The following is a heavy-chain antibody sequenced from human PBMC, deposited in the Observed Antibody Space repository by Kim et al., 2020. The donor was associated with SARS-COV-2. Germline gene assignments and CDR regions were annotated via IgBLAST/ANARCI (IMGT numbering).Heavy chain of an antibody. CDR1: GFTFSSYS. D-gene: IGHD3-10*01. CDR2: ISSSSSTI. V-gene: IGHV3-48*02. J-gene: IGHJ6*02. Sequence: GGSLRLSCAASGFTFSSYSMNWVRQAPGKGLEWVSYISSSSSTIYYADSVKGRFTISRDNAKNSLYLQMNSLRDEDTAVYYCARDMLGSGSYYYYYYGMDVWGQGTTVTVSS. CDR3: ARDMLGSGSYYYYYYGMDV.